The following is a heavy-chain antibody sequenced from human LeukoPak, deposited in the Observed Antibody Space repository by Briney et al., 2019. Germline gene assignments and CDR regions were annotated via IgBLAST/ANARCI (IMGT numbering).Heavy chain of an antibody. J-gene: IGHJ3*02. V-gene: IGHV4-38-2*02. CDR1: GYSISSGYY. D-gene: IGHD3-10*01. Sequence: SETLSLTCTVSGYSISSGYYWGWIRQPPVKGLEWIGSIYHSGSTYHNPSLKSRVTISVDTSKNQFSLKLSSVTAADTAVYYCARDLLWFGKLSGAFDIWGQGTMVTVSS. CDR2: IYHSGST. CDR3: ARDLLWFGKLSGAFDI.